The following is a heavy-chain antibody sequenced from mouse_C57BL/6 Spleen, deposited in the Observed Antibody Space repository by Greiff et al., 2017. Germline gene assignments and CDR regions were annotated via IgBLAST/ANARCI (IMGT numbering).Heavy chain of an antibody. Sequence: VQLQQPGAELVRPGTSVKLSCKASGYTFTSYWMHWVKQRPGQGLEWIGVIDPSDSYTNYNQKFKGKATLTVDTSSSTAYMQLSSLTSEDSAVYYCASSVVSFDYWGQGTTLTVSS. D-gene: IGHD1-1*01. V-gene: IGHV1-59*01. CDR2: IDPSDSYT. J-gene: IGHJ2*01. CDR3: ASSVVSFDY. CDR1: GYTFTSYW.